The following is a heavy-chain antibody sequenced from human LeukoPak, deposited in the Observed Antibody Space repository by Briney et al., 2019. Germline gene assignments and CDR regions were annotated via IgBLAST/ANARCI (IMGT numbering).Heavy chain of an antibody. CDR2: IYTIGRT. Sequence: PSETLSLTCAVSGGSISIYYWSWIRQPAGKGRGWVGRIYTIGRTNYNPSLKSRATMPVDTSKNQFSLKMSSVTAADTVVYYCAGRGCSSGTFDIWGPGTFVTVSS. J-gene: IGHJ3*02. CDR1: GGSISIYY. V-gene: IGHV4-4*07. D-gene: IGHD6-6*01. CDR3: AGRGCSSGTFDI.